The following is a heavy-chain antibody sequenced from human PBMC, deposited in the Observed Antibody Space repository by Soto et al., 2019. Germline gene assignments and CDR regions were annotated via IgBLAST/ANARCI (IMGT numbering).Heavy chain of an antibody. CDR3: ARDPKSGNQKLYFDY. CDR1: GFSFSSYS. V-gene: IGHV3-48*02. Sequence: EVQLVESGGNLVQPGGSLRLSCVASGFSFSSYSMNWVRKAPGRGPEWVAYDRGSGNTQYYADSVKGRFTISRDNAKQSLYLQLNSLRDEDTAVYYCARDPKSGNQKLYFDYWGQGALVTVSS. CDR2: DRGSGNTQ. J-gene: IGHJ4*02. D-gene: IGHD1-26*01.